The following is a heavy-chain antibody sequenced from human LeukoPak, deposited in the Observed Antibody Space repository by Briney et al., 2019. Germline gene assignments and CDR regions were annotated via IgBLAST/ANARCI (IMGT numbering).Heavy chain of an antibody. CDR1: GFTFSSYG. J-gene: IGHJ4*02. CDR3: ASTITMVRGVIITSIDY. D-gene: IGHD3-10*01. CDR2: IRYDGSNK. Sequence: PGGSLRLSCAASGFTFSSYGMHWVRQAPGKGLEWVAFIRYDGSNKYYADSVKGRFTISRDNSKNTLYLQMNSLRAEDTAVYYCASTITMVRGVIITSIDYWGQGTLVTVSS. V-gene: IGHV3-30*02.